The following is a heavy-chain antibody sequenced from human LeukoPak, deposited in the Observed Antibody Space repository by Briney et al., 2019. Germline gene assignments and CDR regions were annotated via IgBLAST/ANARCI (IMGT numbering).Heavy chain of an antibody. CDR2: IYFSGSI. CDR1: GVSISSYY. CDR3: ARSSGDTYGSDY. Sequence: SETLSLTCSVSGVSISSYYWSWIRQPPGRGLEWVGYIYFSGSINYNPSLKSRVTISADTSKNQLSLKLSSVTAADTAVYYCARSSGDTYGSDYWGQGTLVTVSS. J-gene: IGHJ4*02. V-gene: IGHV4-59*08. D-gene: IGHD5-18*01.